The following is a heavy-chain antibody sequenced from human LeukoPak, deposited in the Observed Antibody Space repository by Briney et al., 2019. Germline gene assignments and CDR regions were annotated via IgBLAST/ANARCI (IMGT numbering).Heavy chain of an antibody. CDR2: IIPILGIA. V-gene: IGHV1-69*04. Sequence: SVKVSCKASGGTFSSYAISWVRQAPGQGLEWMGRIIPILGIANYAQKFQGRVTITADKSTSTAYMELSSLRSEGTAVYYCARYPRNTYYDFWSGYHDAFDIWGQGTMVTVSS. CDR1: GGTFSSYA. CDR3: ARYPRNTYYDFWSGYHDAFDI. D-gene: IGHD3-3*01. J-gene: IGHJ3*02.